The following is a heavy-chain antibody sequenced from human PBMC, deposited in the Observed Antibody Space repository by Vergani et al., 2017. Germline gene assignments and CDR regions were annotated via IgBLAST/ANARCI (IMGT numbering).Heavy chain of an antibody. V-gene: IGHV4-59*01. CDR1: GGSISSYY. D-gene: IGHD3-22*01. CDR3: ARGYDSSGYYFDY. CDR2: IYYSGST. Sequence: QVQLQESGPGLVKPSETLSLTCTVSGGSISSYYWSWIRQPPGKGLEWIGYIYYSGSTNYNPSLKSRVTISVDTSKNQFSLKLSSVTAADTAVYYCARGYDSSGYYFDYWGQGTLVTVSS. J-gene: IGHJ4*02.